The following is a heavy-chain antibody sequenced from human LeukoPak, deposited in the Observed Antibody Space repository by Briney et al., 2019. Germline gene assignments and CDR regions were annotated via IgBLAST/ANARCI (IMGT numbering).Heavy chain of an antibody. CDR1: GFTVSSNY. J-gene: IGHJ4*02. Sequence: GGSLRLSCAASGFTVSSNYMSWVRQAPGEGLGWGSVIHRGGSTYYADSVKGRFTISRHNSRNTLYLQMNSLRAEDTAVYYCARGIVGATGASWDWGQGTLVTVSS. CDR3: ARGIVGATGASWD. CDR2: IHRGGST. V-gene: IGHV3-53*04. D-gene: IGHD1-26*01.